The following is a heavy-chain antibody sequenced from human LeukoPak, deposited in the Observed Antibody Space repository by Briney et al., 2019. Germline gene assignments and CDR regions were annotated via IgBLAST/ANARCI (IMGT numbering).Heavy chain of an antibody. Sequence: GRSLRLSCAASGFTFSSYTMHWVRQAPGKGLEWVSCIRSSSTYIYYADSVKGRFTISRDDAKNSLYLQMDSLRAEDTAVYYCARDGGLRHYYYAMDVWGQGTPVTVSS. CDR1: GFTFSSYT. V-gene: IGHV3-21*01. CDR2: IRSSSTYI. D-gene: IGHD4-17*01. J-gene: IGHJ6*02. CDR3: ARDGGLRHYYYAMDV.